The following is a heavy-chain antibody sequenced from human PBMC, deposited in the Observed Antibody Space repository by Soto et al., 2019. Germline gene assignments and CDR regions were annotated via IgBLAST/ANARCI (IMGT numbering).Heavy chain of an antibody. CDR3: ATTHYPYCSSTSCYSGAWFDP. Sequence: ASVKVSCKVSGYTLTELSMHWVRQAPGKGLEWMGGFDPEDGETIYAQKFQGRVTMTEDTSTDTAYMELSSLRSEDTAVYYCATTHYPYCSSTSCYSGAWFDPWGQGTLVTVSS. J-gene: IGHJ5*02. CDR1: GYTLTELS. D-gene: IGHD2-2*02. V-gene: IGHV1-24*01. CDR2: FDPEDGET.